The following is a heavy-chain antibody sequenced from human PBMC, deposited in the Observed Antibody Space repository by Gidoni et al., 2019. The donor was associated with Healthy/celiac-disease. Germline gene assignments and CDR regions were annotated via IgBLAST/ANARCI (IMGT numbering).Heavy chain of an antibody. Sequence: EVQLVESGGGLVQPGRSLRLSCAASGFTFDDYAMHWVRQAPGKGLGWVSGISWNSGSIGYADSVQGRFTISRDNAKNSLYLQMNSLRAEDTALYYCAKATRNAAVFDYWGQGTLVTVSS. CDR3: AKATRNAAVFDY. CDR2: ISWNSGSI. CDR1: GFTFDDYA. V-gene: IGHV3-9*01. D-gene: IGHD2-15*01. J-gene: IGHJ4*02.